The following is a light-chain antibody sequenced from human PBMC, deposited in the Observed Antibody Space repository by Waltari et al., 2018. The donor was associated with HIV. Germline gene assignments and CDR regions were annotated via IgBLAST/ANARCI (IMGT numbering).Light chain of an antibody. V-gene: IGKV1-13*02. CDR2: DAS. Sequence: AIQLTQSPSSLSASVGDRVTFTCRTSQAITSSLAWYQQKPGKPPKRLIFDASTLESGVPSRFSGSGSGTDFTLTISSLQPEDFATYYCQQFNLYPLTFGGGTKVEI. CDR1: QAITSS. J-gene: IGKJ4*01. CDR3: QQFNLYPLT.